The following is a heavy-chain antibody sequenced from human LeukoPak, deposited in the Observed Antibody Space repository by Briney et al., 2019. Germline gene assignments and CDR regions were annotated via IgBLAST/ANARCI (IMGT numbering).Heavy chain of an antibody. J-gene: IGHJ4*02. CDR2: IYGDGSFT. CDR3: ARVYETNDYLY. D-gene: IGHD3-22*01. CDR1: GFTFSNFW. Sequence: PGGFLRLSCTASGFTFSNFWMHWVRQAPGKGLVWVALIYGDGSFTRYADSVKGRFTISRDNAKNTVYLQMNSLRVEDTAVYYCARVYETNDYLYWGQGSLVTVSS. V-gene: IGHV3-74*01.